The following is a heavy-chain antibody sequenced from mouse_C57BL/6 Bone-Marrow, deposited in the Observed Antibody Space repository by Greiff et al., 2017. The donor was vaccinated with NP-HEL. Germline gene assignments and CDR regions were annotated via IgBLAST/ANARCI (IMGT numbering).Heavy chain of an antibody. Sequence: VQLQQSGPELVKPGASVKISCKASGYTFTDYYMNWVKQSHGKSLEWIGDINPNNGGTSYNQKFKGKATLTVDKSSSTAYMELRSLTSEDSAVYYCARGGYDGDYAMDDWGKGTSVTVSS. D-gene: IGHD2-2*01. CDR3: ARGGYDGDYAMDD. CDR1: GYTFTDYY. CDR2: INPNNGGT. V-gene: IGHV1-26*01. J-gene: IGHJ4*01.